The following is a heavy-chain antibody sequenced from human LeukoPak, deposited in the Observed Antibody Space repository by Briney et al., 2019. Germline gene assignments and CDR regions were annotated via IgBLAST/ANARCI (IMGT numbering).Heavy chain of an antibody. D-gene: IGHD5-18*01. Sequence: GGSLRLSCAASGFTISRDALTWVRLAPGKGLECVSGISGSNTYYAESVKGRFTISRDDSNNMLYLQMNSLRAEDTAVYYCAKRRSRNTGPFSYWGQGTLVTVSP. CDR1: GFTISRDA. V-gene: IGHV3-23*01. CDR3: AKRRSRNTGPFSY. CDR2: ISGSNT. J-gene: IGHJ4*02.